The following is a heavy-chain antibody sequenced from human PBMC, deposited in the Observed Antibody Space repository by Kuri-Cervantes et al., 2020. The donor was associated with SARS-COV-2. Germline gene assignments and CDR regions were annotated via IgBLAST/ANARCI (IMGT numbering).Heavy chain of an antibody. CDR3: ARAEEYSGIPNPKPFDP. Sequence: ASVKVSCKASGYTFTSYYMHWVRQAPGQGLEWMGIINPSGGSTSYAQKFQGTVTMTRDTSTSTVYMELSSLRSEDTAVYYCARAEEYSGIPNPKPFDPWGQGTLVTVSS. CDR1: GYTFTSYY. V-gene: IGHV1-46*01. D-gene: IGHD1-26*01. J-gene: IGHJ5*02. CDR2: INPSGGST.